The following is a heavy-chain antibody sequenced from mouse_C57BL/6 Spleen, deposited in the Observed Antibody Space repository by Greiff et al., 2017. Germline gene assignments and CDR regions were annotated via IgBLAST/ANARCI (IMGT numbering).Heavy chain of an antibody. Sequence: EVQRVESGGDLVKPGGSLKLSCAASGFTFSSYGMSWVRQTPDKRLEWVATISSGGSYTYYPDSVKGRFTISRDNAKNTLYLQMSSLKSEDTAMYYCAITYYSNHYYAMDYWGQGTSVTVSS. CDR1: GFTFSSYG. CDR2: ISSGGSYT. D-gene: IGHD2-5*01. V-gene: IGHV5-6*01. J-gene: IGHJ4*01. CDR3: AITYYSNHYYAMDY.